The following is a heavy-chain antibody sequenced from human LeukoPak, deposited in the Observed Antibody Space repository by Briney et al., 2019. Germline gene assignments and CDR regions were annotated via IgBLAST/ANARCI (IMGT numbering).Heavy chain of an antibody. Sequence: GGSLRLSCAASGFTFSGYIMNWVRQAPGKGLEWVSFIGTSGNPIYYADSVKGRFTVSRDNAKNSLYLQMNSLRAEDTAVYYCSRDQWLEYWGQGTLVTVSS. CDR2: IGTSGNPI. V-gene: IGHV3-48*01. D-gene: IGHD6-19*01. CDR1: GFTFSGYI. J-gene: IGHJ4*02. CDR3: SRDQWLEY.